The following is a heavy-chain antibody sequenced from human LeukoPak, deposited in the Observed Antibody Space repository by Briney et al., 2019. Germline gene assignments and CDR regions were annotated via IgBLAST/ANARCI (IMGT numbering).Heavy chain of an antibody. CDR1: GGSFSGYY. J-gene: IGHJ3*02. D-gene: IGHD3-22*01. V-gene: IGHV4-34*01. Sequence: SETLSLTCAVYGGSFSGYYWGWIRQPPGKGLEWIGSFHYGGSTYYNPSLKSRVTISVDTSKNQFSLKLSSVTAADTAVYYCARPPHYYDSSGAFDIWGQGTMVTVSP. CDR2: FHYGGST. CDR3: ARPPHYYDSSGAFDI.